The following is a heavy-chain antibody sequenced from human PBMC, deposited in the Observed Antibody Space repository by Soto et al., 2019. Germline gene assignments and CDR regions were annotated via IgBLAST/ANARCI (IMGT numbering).Heavy chain of an antibody. Sequence: PGGSLRLSCAASGFTFSSYAMSWVRQAPGKGLEWVSAISGSGGSTYYADSVKGRFAISRDNSKNTLYLQMNSLRAEDTAVYYCAKVGVSAANIVATAFGLSFQHWGQGTLVTVSS. CDR2: ISGSGGST. V-gene: IGHV3-23*01. CDR1: GFTFSSYA. J-gene: IGHJ1*01. D-gene: IGHD5-12*01. CDR3: AKVGVSAANIVATAFGLSFQH.